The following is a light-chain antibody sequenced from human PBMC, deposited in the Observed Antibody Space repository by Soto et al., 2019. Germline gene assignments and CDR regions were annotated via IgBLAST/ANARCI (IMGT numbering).Light chain of an antibody. CDR2: EVS. J-gene: IGLJ1*01. V-gene: IGLV2-23*02. CDR3: CSYAGGRSPYV. Sequence: QSVLTQPASVSGSPGQSITISCTGTTSDFGSYDLVSWYQQHPGKAPKIMIYEVSKRPSGDSNRFSGSKSGNTASLTISGLQAEDEADYYCCSYAGGRSPYVFGTGTRSPS. CDR1: TSDFGSYDL.